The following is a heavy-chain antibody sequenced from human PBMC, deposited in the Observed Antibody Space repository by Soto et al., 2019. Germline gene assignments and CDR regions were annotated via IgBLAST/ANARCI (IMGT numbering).Heavy chain of an antibody. D-gene: IGHD2-15*01. J-gene: IGHJ5*02. CDR3: AKDSGGYCSGGSCYSGPNWFDP. Sequence: GGSLRLSCAASGFTFDDYAMHWVRQAPGKGLEWVSGISWNSGSIGYADSVKGRFTISRDNAKNSRYLQMNGLRAEDTALYYCAKDSGGYCSGGSCYSGPNWFDPWGQGTLVTVSS. CDR2: ISWNSGSI. CDR1: GFTFDDYA. V-gene: IGHV3-9*01.